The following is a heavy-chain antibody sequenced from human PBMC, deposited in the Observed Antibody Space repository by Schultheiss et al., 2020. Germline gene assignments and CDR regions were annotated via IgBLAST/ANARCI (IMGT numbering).Heavy chain of an antibody. CDR2: MNPNSGNT. CDR3: ARGRRERWLQLRHYYYMDV. V-gene: IGHV1-8*02. Sequence: ASVKVSCKASGYTFTSYGISWVRQATGQGLEWMGWMNPNSGNTGYAQKFQGRVTMTRNTSISTAYMELSSLRSEDTAVYYCARGRRERWLQLRHYYYMDVWGKGTTGTVSS. J-gene: IGHJ6*03. D-gene: IGHD5-24*01. CDR1: GYTFTSYG.